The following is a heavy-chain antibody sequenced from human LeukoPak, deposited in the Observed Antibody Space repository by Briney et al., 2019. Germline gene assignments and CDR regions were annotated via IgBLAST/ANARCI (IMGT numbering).Heavy chain of an antibody. V-gene: IGHV4-39*07. D-gene: IGHD3-16*01. Sequence: PSETLSLTCTVSGDSMSRDYYFWGWIRPPPGQKLEWIGSIYSDGGTHYNPSFNSRLTISADMSRNQFSLNLRSVTAADTAVYFCVRDGGNWDVHYWGQGTLVTVSS. CDR2: IYSDGGT. CDR3: VRDGGNWDVHY. J-gene: IGHJ4*02. CDR1: GDSMSRDYYF.